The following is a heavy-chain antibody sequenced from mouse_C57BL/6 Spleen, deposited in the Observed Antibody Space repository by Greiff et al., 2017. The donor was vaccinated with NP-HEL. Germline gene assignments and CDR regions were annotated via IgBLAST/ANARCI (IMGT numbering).Heavy chain of an antibody. Sequence: VQLQQSGAELVRPGTSVKMSCKASGYTFTNYWLGWAKQRPGHGLEWIGDIYPGGGYTNYNEKFKGKATLTADKSSLTAYMQFSSLTAEDAANYYGGRGGAVGATGFDYWGQGTTLTVSS. CDR1: GYTFTNYW. D-gene: IGHD1-1*01. CDR2: IYPGGGYT. CDR3: GRGGAVGATGFDY. J-gene: IGHJ2*01. V-gene: IGHV1-63*01.